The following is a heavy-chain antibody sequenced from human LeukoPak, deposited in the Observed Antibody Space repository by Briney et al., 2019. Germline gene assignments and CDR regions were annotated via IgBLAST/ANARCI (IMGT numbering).Heavy chain of an antibody. D-gene: IGHD6-25*01. J-gene: IGHJ4*02. CDR1: GYTFIAYY. V-gene: IGHV1-2*02. Sequence: ASVKVSCKASGYTFIAYYMHWVRQAPGQGLEWMGWVNPASGGTNYAQKFEGRVTMTRDTSISTAYMELSRLRSDDTAVYYCARAFQRAAAANLGYWGQGTLVTVSS. CDR2: VNPASGGT. CDR3: ARAFQRAAAANLGY.